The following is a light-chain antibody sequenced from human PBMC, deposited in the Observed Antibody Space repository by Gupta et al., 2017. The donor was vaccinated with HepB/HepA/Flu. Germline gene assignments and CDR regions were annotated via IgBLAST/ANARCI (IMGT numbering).Light chain of an antibody. CDR2: SAS. V-gene: IGKV1-9*01. CDR3: QQFNTYPIT. J-gene: IGKJ5*01. CDR1: QDINSH. Sequence: DVQLTQSPSFLSASVGDRVTITCRFSQDINSHLIWYQQKPGQAPKLLIYSASTLQSGVPSRFSGSGSGTEFTLTISSLQPEDFATYYCQQFNTYPITFGQGTRLDIK.